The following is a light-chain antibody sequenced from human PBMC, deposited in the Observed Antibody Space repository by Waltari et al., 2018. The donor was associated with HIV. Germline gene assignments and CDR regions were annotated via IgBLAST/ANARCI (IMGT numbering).Light chain of an antibody. V-gene: IGLV1-44*01. CDR2: SNS. Sequence: QSVLTQPPSASGTPGQRVTISCSGSNSNIATNTVNWYQQLPGKAPKLLIYSNSRRPSGVPDRFSGSKSGTSASLAISGLQSEDEADYYCAAWDDSLNAVFGGGTKLTVL. J-gene: IGLJ2*01. CDR3: AAWDDSLNAV. CDR1: NSNIATNT.